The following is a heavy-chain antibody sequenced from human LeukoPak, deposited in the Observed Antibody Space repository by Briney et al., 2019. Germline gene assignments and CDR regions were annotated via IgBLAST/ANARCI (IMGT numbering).Heavy chain of an antibody. D-gene: IGHD6-6*01. CDR2: IWYGGSNK. CDR1: GFTFSSYG. J-gene: IGHJ6*03. CDR3: AKGMVPGLYSSSSVDYYYYMDV. Sequence: GGSLRLSCAASGFTFSSYGMHWVRQAPGKGLEWVAVIWYGGSNKYYADSVKGRFTISRDNSKNTLYLQMNSLRAEDTAVYYCAKGMVPGLYSSSSVDYYYYMDVWGKGTTVTVSS. V-gene: IGHV3-30*02.